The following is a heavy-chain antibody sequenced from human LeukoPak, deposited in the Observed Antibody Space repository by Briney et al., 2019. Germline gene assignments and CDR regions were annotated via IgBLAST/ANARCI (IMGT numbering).Heavy chain of an antibody. CDR1: GFTFSSYA. CDR3: ARDRSISAAGDTY. J-gene: IGHJ4*02. Sequence: GRSLRLSCAASGFTFSSYAMSWVRQAPGKGLVWVSRVNRDGSSTSYADSVKGRFTISRDNAKNTLSLQMNSLRAEDTAVYYCARDRSISAAGDTYWGQGTLVTVSS. CDR2: VNRDGSST. D-gene: IGHD6-13*01. V-gene: IGHV3-74*01.